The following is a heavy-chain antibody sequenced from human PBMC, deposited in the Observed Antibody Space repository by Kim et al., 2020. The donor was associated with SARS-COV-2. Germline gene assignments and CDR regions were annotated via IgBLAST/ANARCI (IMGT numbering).Heavy chain of an antibody. Sequence: SETLSLTCTVSGGSISSGGYYWSWIRQHPGKGLEWIGYIYYSGSTYYNPSLKSRVTISVDTSKNQFSLKLSSVTAADTAVYYCARERVTPPRYMDVWGKGTTVTVSS. D-gene: IGHD4-4*01. CDR1: GGSISSGGYY. CDR2: IYYSGST. J-gene: IGHJ6*03. V-gene: IGHV4-31*03. CDR3: ARERVTPPRYMDV.